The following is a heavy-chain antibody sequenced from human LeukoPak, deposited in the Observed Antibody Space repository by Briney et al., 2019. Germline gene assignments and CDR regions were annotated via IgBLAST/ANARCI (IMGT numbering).Heavy chain of an antibody. CDR2: IIPIFGTA. V-gene: IGHV1-69*13. D-gene: IGHD2-2*02. Sequence: SVKVSCKASGGTFSSYAISWVRQAPGQGLEWMGGIIPIFGTANYAQKFQGRVTITADESTSTAYMEPSSLRSEDTAVYYCAREVGGPAAIPRDYYYYYMDVWGKGTTVTVS. CDR1: GGTFSSYA. CDR3: AREVGGPAAIPRDYYYYYMDV. J-gene: IGHJ6*03.